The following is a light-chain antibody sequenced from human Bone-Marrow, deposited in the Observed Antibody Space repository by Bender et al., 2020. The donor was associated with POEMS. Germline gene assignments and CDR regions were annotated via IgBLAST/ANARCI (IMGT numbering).Light chain of an antibody. CDR3: NSYVGNNNFV. CDR1: SSDIGGYNY. CDR2: EGS. J-gene: IGLJ2*01. V-gene: IGLV2-8*01. Sequence: QSALTQPPSASGSLGQSVTISCTGTSSDIGGYNYVSWYQQHPGKAPKVIIYEGSERPSGVPDRFSGSKSGNTASLTVSGLQAEDEADYYCNSYVGNNNFVFGGGTKVTVL.